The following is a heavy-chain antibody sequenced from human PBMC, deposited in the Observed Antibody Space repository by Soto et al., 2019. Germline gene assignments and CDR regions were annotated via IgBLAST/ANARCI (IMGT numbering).Heavy chain of an antibody. Sequence: TLSLTCAVHGWSFSGYYWSWIRQPPGKGLEWIGEINHSGSTNYNTSLKSRVTITVDTSKNQLSLKLSSVTAADKAVYYGARGNVQLWLVYWGQGTLVTVSS. V-gene: IGHV4-34*01. D-gene: IGHD5-18*01. CDR1: GWSFSGYY. CDR2: INHSGST. J-gene: IGHJ4*02. CDR3: ARGNVQLWLVY.